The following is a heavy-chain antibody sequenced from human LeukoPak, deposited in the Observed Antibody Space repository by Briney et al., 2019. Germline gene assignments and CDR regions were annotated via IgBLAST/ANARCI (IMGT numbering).Heavy chain of an antibody. CDR1: GFTFSNYW. CDR3: TSVPEQWLVPPNFDY. D-gene: IGHD6-19*01. V-gene: IGHV3-49*04. CDR2: IRSKAYGGTT. Sequence: GGSLRLSCAASGFTFSNYWMSWVRQAPGKGLEWVGFIRSKAYGGTTEYAASVKGRFTISRDDSKSIAYLQMNSLKTEDTAVYYCTSVPEQWLVPPNFDYWGQGTLVTVSS. J-gene: IGHJ4*02.